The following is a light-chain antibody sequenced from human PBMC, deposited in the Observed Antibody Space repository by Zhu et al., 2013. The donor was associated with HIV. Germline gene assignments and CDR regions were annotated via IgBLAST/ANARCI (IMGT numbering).Light chain of an antibody. CDR2: ETS. Sequence: DMQMTQSPSTLSASVGDRVILTCRASENVSPWLAWYQQKPGNAPKLLIYETSKLHSGVSSRFSGSGSGTEFTLTISSLQPEDFATYYCQQLNSYSWTFGQGTKVEIK. CDR1: ENVSPW. CDR3: QQLNSYSWT. J-gene: IGKJ1*01. V-gene: IGKV1-5*03.